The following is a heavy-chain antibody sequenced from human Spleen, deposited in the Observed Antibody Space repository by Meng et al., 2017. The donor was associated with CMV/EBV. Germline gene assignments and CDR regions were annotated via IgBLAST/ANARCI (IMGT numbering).Heavy chain of an antibody. V-gene: IGHV3-23*01. CDR1: GFIFNKYA. D-gene: IGHD2-15*01. CDR3: AKDQVVVVAATYYYGMDV. CDR2: INDGGGTT. J-gene: IGHJ6*02. Sequence: GESLKISCAASGFIFNKYAMTWIRQAPGKGLEWVTTINDGGGTTGYADSVKGRFTISRDNSKNTLYLQMNSLRAEDTAVYYCAKDQVVVVAATYYYGMDVWGQGTTVTVSS.